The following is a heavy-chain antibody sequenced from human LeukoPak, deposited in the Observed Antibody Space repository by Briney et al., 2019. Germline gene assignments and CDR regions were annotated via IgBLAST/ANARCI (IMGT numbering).Heavy chain of an antibody. CDR1: GGSISSSSYY. J-gene: IGHJ6*03. CDR3: VRGAKYSSSWYPYYYYYYYMDV. D-gene: IGHD6-13*01. CDR2: IYYSGST. V-gene: IGHV4-39*07. Sequence: SETLSLTCTVSGGSISSSSYYWGWIRQPPGKGLEWIGSIYYSGSTYYNPSLKSRVTISVDTSKNQFSLKLSSVTAADTAVYYCVRGAKYSSSWYPYYYYYYYMDVWGKGTTVTISS.